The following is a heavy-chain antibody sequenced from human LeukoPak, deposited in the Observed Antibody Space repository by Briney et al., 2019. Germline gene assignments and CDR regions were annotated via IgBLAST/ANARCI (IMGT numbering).Heavy chain of an antibody. D-gene: IGHD3-10*01. Sequence: GGSLRLSCAASGFTFSDYYMSWIRQAPGKGLEWVANIKQDGSEKYYVDSVKGRFTISRDNAKNSLYLQMNSLRAEDTAVYYCARGFSGYYYGSGSYSYWGQGTLVTVSS. CDR1: GFTFSDYY. CDR3: ARGFSGYYYGSGSYSY. J-gene: IGHJ4*02. CDR2: IKQDGSEK. V-gene: IGHV3-7*01.